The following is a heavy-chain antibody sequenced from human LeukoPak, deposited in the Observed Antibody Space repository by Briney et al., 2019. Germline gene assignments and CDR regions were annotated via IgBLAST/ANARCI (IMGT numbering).Heavy chain of an antibody. D-gene: IGHD4-17*01. V-gene: IGHV3-66*04. J-gene: IGHJ4*02. CDR2: IRGDRST. CDR1: GFTVSSTS. CDR3: ARRRGGYGDGDFDY. Sequence: GGSLRLSCAASGFTVSSTSIIWVRQAPGKGLECVSYIRGDRSTEYAEYVKGRFTISRDDSKNTVYLQMNSLRVEDTSVYYCARRRGGYGDGDFDYWGQGTLVTVS.